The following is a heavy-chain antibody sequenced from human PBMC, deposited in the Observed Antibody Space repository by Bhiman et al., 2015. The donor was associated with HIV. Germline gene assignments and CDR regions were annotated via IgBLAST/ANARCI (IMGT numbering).Heavy chain of an antibody. Sequence: EVQLVESGGGLVKPGGSLRLSCAASGFTFSSYTMSWVRQTPGKGLEWVSVISGSGGNTYYADSVKGRFTVSRDNSRNTLYLLMNSLRAEDTAVYYCAKRNYASSGDKPTFDYWGQGTLVTVSS. J-gene: IGHJ4*02. CDR2: ISGSGGNT. V-gene: IGHV3-23*04. CDR3: AKRNYASSGDKPTFDY. CDR1: GFTFSSYT. D-gene: IGHD3-22*01.